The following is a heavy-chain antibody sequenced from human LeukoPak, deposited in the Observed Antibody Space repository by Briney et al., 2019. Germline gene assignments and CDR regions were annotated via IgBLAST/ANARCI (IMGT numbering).Heavy chain of an antibody. CDR2: INPSGGST. D-gene: IGHD6-6*01. Sequence: ASVKVSCKASGCTFTSYYMHWVRQAPGQGLEWMGIINPSGGSTSYAQKFRGRVTMTRDTSTSTVYMELSSLRSEDTAVYYCARGLSSSSDYYYYGMDVWGQGTTVTVSS. CDR3: ARGLSSSSDYYYYGMDV. V-gene: IGHV1-46*01. J-gene: IGHJ6*02. CDR1: GCTFTSYY.